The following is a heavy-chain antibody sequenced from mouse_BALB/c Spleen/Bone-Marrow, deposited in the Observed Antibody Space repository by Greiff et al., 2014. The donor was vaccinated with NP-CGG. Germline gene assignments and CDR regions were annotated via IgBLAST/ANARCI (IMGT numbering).Heavy chain of an antibody. CDR3: NGGYYEAWFAY. J-gene: IGHJ3*01. CDR1: GFNIKDYY. Sequence: EVQLVESGAELVRSGASVKLSCTASGFNIKDYYMHWVKQRPEQGLEWIGWIDPENGDTEYAPKSQGKVTMTADTSSNTAYLQLSSLTSEDTAVYYCNGGYYEAWFAYWGQGTLVTVSA. V-gene: IGHV14-4*02. CDR2: IDPENGDT. D-gene: IGHD2-3*01.